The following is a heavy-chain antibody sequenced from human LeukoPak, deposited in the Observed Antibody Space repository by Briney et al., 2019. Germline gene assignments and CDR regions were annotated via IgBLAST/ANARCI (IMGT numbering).Heavy chain of an antibody. CDR1: GGSFSGYY. Sequence: SETLSLTCAVYGGSFSGYYWSWIRQPAGKGLEWIGRIYTSGSTNYNPSLKSRVTMSVDTSKNQFSLKLSSVTAADTAVYYCARGPPFGELAFDYWGQGTLVTVSS. J-gene: IGHJ4*02. CDR2: IYTSGST. D-gene: IGHD3-10*01. CDR3: ARGPPFGELAFDY. V-gene: IGHV4-59*10.